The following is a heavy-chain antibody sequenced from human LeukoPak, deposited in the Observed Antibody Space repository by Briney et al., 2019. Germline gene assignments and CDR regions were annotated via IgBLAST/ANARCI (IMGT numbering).Heavy chain of an antibody. Sequence: SETLSLTCTVSGGSISSYYWSWIRQLPGKGLEWIGYIYYSGSTNYNPSLKSRVTISVDTSKNQFSLKLSSVTAADTAVYYCASHQRSYSSSWYSRDAFDIWGQGTMVTVSS. CDR3: ASHQRSYSSSWYSRDAFDI. D-gene: IGHD6-13*01. V-gene: IGHV4-59*08. CDR2: IYYSGST. CDR1: GGSISSYY. J-gene: IGHJ3*02.